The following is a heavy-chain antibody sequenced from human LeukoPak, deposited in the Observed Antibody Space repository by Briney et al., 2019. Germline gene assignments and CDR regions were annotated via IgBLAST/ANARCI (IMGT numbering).Heavy chain of an antibody. J-gene: IGHJ6*03. CDR1: GYRFTAYY. Sequence: ASVKVSCKASGYRFTAYYIHWVRQAPGQGLEWMGWINPKSPGTNYAQKFQGRVTMTRDTSISTAYMELTSLTSDDTAVYHCARDPAQSYYTDVWGIGTTVTVSS. V-gene: IGHV1-2*02. CDR2: INPKSPGT. CDR3: ARDPAQSYYTDV.